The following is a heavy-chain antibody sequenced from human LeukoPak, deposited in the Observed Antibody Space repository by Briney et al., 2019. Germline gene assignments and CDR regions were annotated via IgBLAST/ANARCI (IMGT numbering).Heavy chain of an antibody. CDR3: ARDPMGYYYYYTDV. V-gene: IGHV1-18*01. CDR1: GYTFTSYG. J-gene: IGHJ6*03. D-gene: IGHD5-24*01. Sequence: WASVKVSCKASGYTFTSYGISWVRQAPGQGLEWMGWISAYNGNTNYAQKLQGRVTMTTDTSTSTAYMELRSLRSDDTAVYYCARDPMGYYYYYTDVRGKGTTVTVSS. CDR2: ISAYNGNT.